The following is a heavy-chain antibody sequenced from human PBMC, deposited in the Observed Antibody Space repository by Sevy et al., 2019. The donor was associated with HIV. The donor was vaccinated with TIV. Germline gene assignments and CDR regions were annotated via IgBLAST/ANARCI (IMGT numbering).Heavy chain of an antibody. CDR2: ISNSGGST. CDR3: AKDSRGNYYYFDN. CDR1: GFTFNSYA. Sequence: GGSLRLSCAASGFTFNSYAMSWVRQAPGKGLEWVSSISNSGGSTYYADSVKGRFTISRDNSQNSLYLQMNSLRAEDTALYYCAKDSRGNYYYFDNWGLRTLVTVSS. J-gene: IGHJ4*02. V-gene: IGHV3-23*01. D-gene: IGHD1-26*01.